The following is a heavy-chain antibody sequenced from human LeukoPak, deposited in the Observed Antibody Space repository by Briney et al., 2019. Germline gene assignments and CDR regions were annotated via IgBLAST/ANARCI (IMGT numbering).Heavy chain of an antibody. CDR3: AREAEDSYGSPSNDY. CDR1: GGTLSSYA. D-gene: IGHD5-18*01. J-gene: IGHJ4*02. CDR2: IIPIFGTA. V-gene: IGHV1-69*13. Sequence: SVKVSCKASGGTLSSYAISWVRQAPGQGLEWMGRIIPIFGTANYAQKFQGRVTITADESTSTAYMELSSLRSEDTAVYYCAREAEDSYGSPSNDYWGQGTLVTVSS.